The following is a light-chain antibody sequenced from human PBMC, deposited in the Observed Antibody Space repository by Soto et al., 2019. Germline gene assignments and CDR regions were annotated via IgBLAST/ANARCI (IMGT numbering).Light chain of an antibody. V-gene: IGKV1-5*03. CDR3: QQYHSYSLT. CDR2: KAS. Sequence: DIQMTQSPSTLSASVGDRVTITCRASQSISSWLAWYQQKPGKAPKLLIYKASSLEGGVPSRFSGSGSGTDFTLTISSLQPDFFATYYCQQYHSYSLTFGGGTKLDIK. J-gene: IGKJ4*01. CDR1: QSISSW.